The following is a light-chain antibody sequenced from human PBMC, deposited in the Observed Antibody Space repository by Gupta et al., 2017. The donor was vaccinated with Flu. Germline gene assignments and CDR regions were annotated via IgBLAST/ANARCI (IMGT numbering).Light chain of an antibody. CDR3: QQTYRTPPT. J-gene: IGKJ1*01. V-gene: IGKV1-39*01. CDR2: AAS. CDR1: QSMADY. Sequence: PSSLSASVGDRVTITCRASQSMADYLHWYQQKPGKAPKLLIYAASTLQSGVPSRFSGSGSGTDFTLSISSLQPEDFATYYCQQTYRTPPTFGQGTKVEI.